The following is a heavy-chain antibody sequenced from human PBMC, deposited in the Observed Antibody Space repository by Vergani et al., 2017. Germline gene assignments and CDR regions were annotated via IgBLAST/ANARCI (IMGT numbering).Heavy chain of an antibody. V-gene: IGHV4-59*01. CDR2: IYYSGST. CDR3: ARGRDGYNT. D-gene: IGHD5-24*01. Sequence: QVQLPESGPGLVKPSETLSLTCTVSGGSISSYYWSWIRQPPGKGLEWIGYIYYSGSTNYNPSLKSRVTISVDTSKNQFSLKLSSVTAADTAVYYCARGRDGYNTWGQGTLVTVSS. CDR1: GGSISSYY. J-gene: IGHJ5*02.